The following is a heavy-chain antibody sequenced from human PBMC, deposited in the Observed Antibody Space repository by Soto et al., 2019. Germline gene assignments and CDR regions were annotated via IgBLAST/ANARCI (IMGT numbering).Heavy chain of an antibody. Sequence: GWSLRLSCAASGFTFSSYGMHWVRQAPGKGLEWVALISYDGSNKYYEDSVRGRFTISRDNSKNTLYLQMNSLRAEGTAVYYCAKLYPAGTETYLGGFDYWGQGALVTVSS. D-gene: IGHD7-27*01. CDR1: GFTFSSYG. CDR3: AKLYPAGTETYLGGFDY. J-gene: IGHJ4*02. CDR2: ISYDGSNK. V-gene: IGHV3-30*18.